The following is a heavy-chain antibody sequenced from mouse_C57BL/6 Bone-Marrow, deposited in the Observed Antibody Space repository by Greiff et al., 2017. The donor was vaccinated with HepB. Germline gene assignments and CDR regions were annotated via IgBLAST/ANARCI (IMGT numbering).Heavy chain of an antibody. J-gene: IGHJ3*01. V-gene: IGHV5-4*01. CDR2: ISDGGSYT. D-gene: IGHD2-4*01. CDR3: ARDDYPWFAY. CDR1: GFTFSSYA. Sequence: DVHLVESGGGLVKPGGSLKLSCAASGFTFSSYAMSWVRQTPEKRLEWVATISDGGSYTYYPDNVKGRFTISRDNAKNNMYLQMSQLKAEDTALCYCARDDYPWFAYWGQGTLVTVSA.